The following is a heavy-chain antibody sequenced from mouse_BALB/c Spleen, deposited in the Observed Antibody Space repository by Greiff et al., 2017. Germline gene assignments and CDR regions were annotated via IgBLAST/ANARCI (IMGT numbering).Heavy chain of an antibody. CDR2: ISSGSSSI. Sequence: EVQLVESGGGLVQPGGSRKLSCAASGFTFSSFGMHWVRPAPAKGLEWVAYISSGSSSIYYADTVKGRFTISRDKPKNPLFLQMPSLRSEDTAMYYCARGQVPFDYWGQGTTLTVSA. CDR3: ARGQVPFDY. J-gene: IGHJ2*01. V-gene: IGHV5-17*02. CDR1: GFTFSSFG.